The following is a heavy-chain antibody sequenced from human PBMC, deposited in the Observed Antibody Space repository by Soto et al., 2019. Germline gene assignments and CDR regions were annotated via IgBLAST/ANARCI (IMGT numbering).Heavy chain of an antibody. V-gene: IGHV4-34*01. D-gene: IGHD6-6*01. J-gene: IGHJ6*03. CDR3: ARGRGARVRWYSSTSVNYYYYYMDV. CDR2: INHSGST. Sequence: SETLSLTYAVYGGSFSGYYWSCIRQPPGKELEWIGEINHSGSTNYNPSLKSRVTISVDTSKNQFSLKLSSVTAADTAVYYCARGRGARVRWYSSTSVNYYYYYMDVWGKGTTVTVSS. CDR1: GGSFSGYY.